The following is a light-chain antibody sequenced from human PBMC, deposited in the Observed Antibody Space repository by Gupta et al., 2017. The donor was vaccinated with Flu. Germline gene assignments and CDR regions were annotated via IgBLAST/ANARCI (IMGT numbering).Light chain of an antibody. V-gene: IGKV4-1*01. CDR3: QQYRSAPPT. J-gene: IGKJ3*01. Sequence: DIVMTQSPDSLALSLGERATINCKSSQSVLYSSNNKNYLAWYQQNPGQPPKLLIYWASTRESGVPDRFSGSGSGTDFTLTISSLQAEDVAVYYCQQYRSAPPTFGPGTIVDI. CDR2: WAS. CDR1: QSVLYSSNNKNY.